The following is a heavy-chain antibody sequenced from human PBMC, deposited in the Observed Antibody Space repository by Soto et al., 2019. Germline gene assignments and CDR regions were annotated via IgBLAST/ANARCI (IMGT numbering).Heavy chain of an antibody. D-gene: IGHD2-21*02. CDR1: GGTFSSYA. J-gene: IGHJ4*02. CDR3: ARDPYDCEDEYCSDY. V-gene: IGHV1-69*01. CDR2: IIPIFGTA. Sequence: QVQLVQSGAEVKKPGSSVKVSCKASGGTFSSYAISCVRQAPGQGLEWMGGIIPIFGTANYAQKFQGRVTSTADEATSTAYMELSSLRSEDTAVYDCARDPYDCEDEYCSDYWGQGTLVTVSS.